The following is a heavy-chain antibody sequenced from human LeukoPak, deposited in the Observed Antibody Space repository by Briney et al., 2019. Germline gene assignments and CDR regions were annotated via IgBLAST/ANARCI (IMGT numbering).Heavy chain of an antibody. J-gene: IGHJ4*02. D-gene: IGHD3-3*01. CDR2: IYYSGST. CDR1: GVSISSSGYF. V-gene: IGHV4-31*03. Sequence: SSETLSLTCTVSGVSISSSGYFWSWIRQRPGKGLEWMGYIYYSGSTYSNPSLKSRLTISADTSKNQFSLKLSSVTAADTAVYYCARAPRSHYFDYWGQGTLVTVSS. CDR3: ARAPRSHYFDY.